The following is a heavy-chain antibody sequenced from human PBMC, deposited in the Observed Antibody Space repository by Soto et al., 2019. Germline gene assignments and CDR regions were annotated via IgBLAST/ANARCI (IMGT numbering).Heavy chain of an antibody. D-gene: IGHD6-6*01. CDR3: ARERSIAKNYYFDY. J-gene: IGHJ4*02. V-gene: IGHV3-48*01. CDR2: ISSSSSTI. CDR1: GFTFSSYS. Sequence: EVQLVESGGGLVQPGGSLRLSCAASGFTFSSYSMNWVRQAPGKGLEWVSYISSSSSTIYYADSVKGRFTISRDNTKNSLYLQMNSLRAEDTAVYYCARERSIAKNYYFDYWGQGTLVTVSS.